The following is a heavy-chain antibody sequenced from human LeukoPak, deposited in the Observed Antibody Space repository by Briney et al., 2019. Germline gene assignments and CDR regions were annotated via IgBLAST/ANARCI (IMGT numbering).Heavy chain of an antibody. Sequence: PGGSLRLSCAASGFTFSSYAMTWVRQAPGKGLEWVSTINGGGGNTYYADSVKGRFTISRDNSKNTVYLQMNSLRAEDTAVYYCAKTTTGYSSGRYPGWPVDYWGQGTLVTVSS. CDR2: INGGGGNT. V-gene: IGHV3-23*01. CDR3: AKTTTGYSSGRYPGWPVDY. D-gene: IGHD6-19*01. CDR1: GFTFSSYA. J-gene: IGHJ4*02.